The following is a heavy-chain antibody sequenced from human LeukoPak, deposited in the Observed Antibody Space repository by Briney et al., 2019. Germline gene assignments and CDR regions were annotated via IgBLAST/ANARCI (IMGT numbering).Heavy chain of an antibody. Sequence: SETLSLTCAVSGGSISSGGYSWSWIRQPPGKGLEWIGEINHSGSTNYNPSLKSRVTISVDTSKNQFSLKLSSVTAADTAVYYCARGLRYSRLWGQGTLVTVSS. CDR3: ARGLRYSRL. J-gene: IGHJ4*02. CDR2: INHSGST. D-gene: IGHD6-13*01. V-gene: IGHV4-30-2*01. CDR1: GGSISSGGYS.